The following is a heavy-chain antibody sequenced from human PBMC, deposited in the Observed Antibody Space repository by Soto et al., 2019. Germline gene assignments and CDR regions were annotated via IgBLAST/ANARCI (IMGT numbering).Heavy chain of an antibody. J-gene: IGHJ4*02. Sequence: QVQLQQWGAGLLKPSETLSLTCAVYGGSFSGYYWSWIRQPPGKGLEWIGEINHSGSTNYNPCLKSRVTISVDTSKNQFSLKLSSVTAADTAVYYCARGYCSGGSCYSAGYYFDYWGQGTLVTVSS. CDR3: ARGYCSGGSCYSAGYYFDY. CDR1: GGSFSGYY. CDR2: INHSGST. V-gene: IGHV4-34*01. D-gene: IGHD2-15*01.